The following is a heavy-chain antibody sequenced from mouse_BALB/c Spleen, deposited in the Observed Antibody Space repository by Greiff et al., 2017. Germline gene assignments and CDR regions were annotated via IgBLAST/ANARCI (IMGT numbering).Heavy chain of an antibody. Sequence: VQLKESGPGLVKPSQSLSLTCTVTGYSITSDYAWNWIRQFPGNKLEWMGYISYSGSTSYNPSLKSRISITRDTSKNQFFLQLNSVTTEDTATYYCARSYYYGAMDYWGQGTSVTVSS. D-gene: IGHD1-1*01. CDR3: ARSYYYGAMDY. J-gene: IGHJ4*01. CDR2: ISYSGST. V-gene: IGHV3-2*02. CDR1: GYSITSDYA.